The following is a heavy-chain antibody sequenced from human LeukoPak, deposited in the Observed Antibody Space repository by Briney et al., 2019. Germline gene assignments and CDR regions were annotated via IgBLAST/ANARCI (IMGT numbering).Heavy chain of an antibody. J-gene: IGHJ4*02. CDR1: GFTFSSYA. Sequence: GGSLRLSCAASGFTFSSYAMNWVRQAPGKGLEWVSTISGTDDSTYYADSVKGRFTISRDNSKNTLYLQMNSLRAEDTAIYYCAKFPKSENCFDYWGQGTLITVSS. D-gene: IGHD3-3*01. CDR2: ISGTDDST. V-gene: IGHV3-23*01. CDR3: AKFPKSENCFDY.